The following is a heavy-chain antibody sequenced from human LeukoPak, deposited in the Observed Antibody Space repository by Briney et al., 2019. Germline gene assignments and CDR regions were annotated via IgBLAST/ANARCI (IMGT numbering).Heavy chain of an antibody. Sequence: GGSLRLSCAASGFTVSSNYMSWVRQAPGKGLEWVSVIYSGGSTYYADSVKGRFTISRDNSKNTLYLQMNSLRAEDTAVYYCARDAYDNYGMDVWGQGTTVTVS. V-gene: IGHV3-53*01. CDR2: IYSGGST. CDR1: GFTVSSNY. J-gene: IGHJ6*02. CDR3: ARDAYDNYGMDV.